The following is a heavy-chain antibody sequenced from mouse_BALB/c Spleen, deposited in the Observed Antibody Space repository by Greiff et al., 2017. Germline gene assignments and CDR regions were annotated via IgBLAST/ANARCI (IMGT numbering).Heavy chain of an antibody. CDR1: GFSLTSYG. Sequence: VKVVESGPGLVQPSQSLSITCTVSGFSLTSYGVHWVRQSPGKGLEWLGVIWSGGSTDYNAAFISRLSISKDNSKSQVFFKMNSLQANDTAIYYCANIPRFYAMDYWGQGTSVTVSS. J-gene: IGHJ4*01. V-gene: IGHV2-2*02. D-gene: IGHD5-1-1*01. CDR2: IWSGGST. CDR3: ANIPRFYAMDY.